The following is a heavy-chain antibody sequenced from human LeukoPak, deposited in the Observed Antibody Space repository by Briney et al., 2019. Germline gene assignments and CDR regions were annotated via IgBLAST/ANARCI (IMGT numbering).Heavy chain of an antibody. D-gene: IGHD4-17*01. Sequence: GVSLRLSCAASGFTFSSYWMHWVRQAPGKGLVWVSRINSDGSSTSYADSVKGRFTISRDNAKNSLYLQMNSLRAEDTAVYYCAKGAGYGDLGYFYYMDVWGKGTTVTVSS. J-gene: IGHJ6*03. CDR2: INSDGSST. CDR1: GFTFSSYW. V-gene: IGHV3-74*01. CDR3: AKGAGYGDLGYFYYMDV.